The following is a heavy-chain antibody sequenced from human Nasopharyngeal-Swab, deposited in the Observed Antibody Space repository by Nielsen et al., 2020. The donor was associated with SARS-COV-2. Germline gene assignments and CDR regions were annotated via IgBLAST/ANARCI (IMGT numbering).Heavy chain of an antibody. Sequence: ESLKISCTSSGFTFSNFYLHWVLQRPGKGLEWVSGIGTAWNPYPPGSVKGQFTISRENANNSLYLQMDSLRSGDTAVYYCARRGVSNGFDMWGQGTMVTVSS. D-gene: IGHD3-10*01. CDR1: GFTFSNFY. CDR3: ARRGVSNGFDM. V-gene: IGHV3-13*05. CDR2: IGTAWNP. J-gene: IGHJ3*02.